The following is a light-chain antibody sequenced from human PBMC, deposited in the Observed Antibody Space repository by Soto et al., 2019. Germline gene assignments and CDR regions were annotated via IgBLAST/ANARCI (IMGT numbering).Light chain of an antibody. CDR2: GVT. CDR3: CSFTSSSL. Sequence: QSALTQPASVSGSPGQSITISCAGTATDIGGYNYVSWYQHHPGRAPKLIIYGVTNRPSGVSNRFSGSKSGNTASLTISGLQAEDEADYYCCSFTSSSLFGTGTKFTVL. J-gene: IGLJ1*01. CDR1: ATDIGGYNY. V-gene: IGLV2-14*03.